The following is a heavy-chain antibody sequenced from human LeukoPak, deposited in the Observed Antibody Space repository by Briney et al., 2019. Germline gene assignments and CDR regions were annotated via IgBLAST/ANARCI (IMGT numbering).Heavy chain of an antibody. CDR3: ATEPSRSYSFDHLDF. Sequence: SVKVSFKTSGGTFNNYAISWVRQAPGQGLEWMGRVVPMFGIRNYPQTFRGRVNITADKATNTVYMELRSLRAEDTAIYYCATEPSRSYSFDHLDFWGLGTPVTVSS. CDR2: VVPMFGIR. CDR1: GGTFNNYA. V-gene: IGHV1-69*04. J-gene: IGHJ4*02. D-gene: IGHD5-12*01.